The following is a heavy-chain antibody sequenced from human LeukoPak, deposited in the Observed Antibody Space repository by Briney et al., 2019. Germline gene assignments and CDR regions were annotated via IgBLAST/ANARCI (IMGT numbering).Heavy chain of an antibody. J-gene: IGHJ5*02. CDR2: IYITGST. V-gene: IGHV4-4*07. CDR1: GGSTTSYN. CDR3: ARVKAGRMIRPPLHWFDP. D-gene: IGHD3-22*01. Sequence: SETLSLSCAVSGGSTTSYNGSWIRQSAERGVEWIGRIYITGSTTYNPSLQSRVTMSLDTSKNQFSLKLSSVTAADTAVYYCARVKAGRMIRPPLHWFDPWGQGTLVTVSS.